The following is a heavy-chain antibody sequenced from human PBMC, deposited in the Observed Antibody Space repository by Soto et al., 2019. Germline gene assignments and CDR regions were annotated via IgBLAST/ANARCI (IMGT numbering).Heavy chain of an antibody. V-gene: IGHV4-59*01. CDR1: GDSIRSFY. CDR3: ARVPRGHYYDGSGYSHFDY. Sequence: EILSLTCTVSGDSIRSFYWSWIRQPPGKGLEWIGYISYSGSTNYNPSLLSRVTISVDTSKNQFSLKLNSVTAADTAVYYCARVPRGHYYDGSGYSHFDYWGQGTLVTVSS. J-gene: IGHJ4*02. D-gene: IGHD3-22*01. CDR2: ISYSGST.